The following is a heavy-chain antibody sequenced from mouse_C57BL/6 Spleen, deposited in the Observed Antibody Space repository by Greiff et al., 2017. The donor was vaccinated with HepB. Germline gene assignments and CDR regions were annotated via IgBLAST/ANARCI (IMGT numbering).Heavy chain of an antibody. CDR1: GYTFTSYW. D-gene: IGHD2-4*01. CDR2: IHPNSGST. Sequence: QVQLKQPGAELVKPGASVKLSCKASGYTFTSYWMHWVKQRPGQGLEWIGMIHPNSGSTNYNEKFKSKATLTVDKSSSTAYMQLSSLTSEDSAVYYCARILRREAMDYWGQGPSVTVSS. V-gene: IGHV1-64*01. J-gene: IGHJ4*01. CDR3: ARILRREAMDY.